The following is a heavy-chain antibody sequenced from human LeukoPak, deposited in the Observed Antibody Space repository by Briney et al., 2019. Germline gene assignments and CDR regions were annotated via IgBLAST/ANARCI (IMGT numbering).Heavy chain of an antibody. D-gene: IGHD1-1*01. V-gene: IGHV1-8*01. CDR1: GYTFTSYD. J-gene: IGHJ3*02. Sequence: ASVKVSCKASGYTFTSYDINWVRQATGQGLEWMGWMNPNSGNTGYAQKFQGRVTITTDESTSTAYMELSSLRSEDTAVYYCARAGSSPGSFDIWGQGTMVTVSS. CDR2: MNPNSGNT. CDR3: ARAGSSPGSFDI.